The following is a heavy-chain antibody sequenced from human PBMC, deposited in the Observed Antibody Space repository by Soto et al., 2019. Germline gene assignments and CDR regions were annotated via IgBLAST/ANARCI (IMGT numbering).Heavy chain of an antibody. CDR3: ARGGTPIDY. CDR2: ITSDSSTR. D-gene: IGHD3-16*01. V-gene: IGHV3-48*02. Sequence: LRLSCVISGFTFSSFGMNWVRQAPGKGLEWISYITSDSSTRHYADFVKGRFTISRDNAKNSLFLQMNSLRDEDTAVYFCARGGTPIDYWGQGTLVTVSS. CDR1: GFTFSSFG. J-gene: IGHJ4*02.